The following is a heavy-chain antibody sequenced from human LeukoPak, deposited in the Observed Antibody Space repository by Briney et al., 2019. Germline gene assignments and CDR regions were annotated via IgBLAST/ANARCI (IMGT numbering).Heavy chain of an antibody. J-gene: IGHJ4*02. CDR1: GDIFSSNSAA. CDR3: ARDGYASSWPFDY. V-gene: IGHV6-1*01. D-gene: IGHD6-13*01. CDR2: TYYRSNWYS. Sequence: SQTLSLTCALSGDIFSSNSAAWNWIRQSPSRGLEWLERTYYRSNWYSDYAVSVKSRININPDTSKNQFSLQLNSVTPEDTALYYCARDGYASSWPFDYWGQGTLVTVSS.